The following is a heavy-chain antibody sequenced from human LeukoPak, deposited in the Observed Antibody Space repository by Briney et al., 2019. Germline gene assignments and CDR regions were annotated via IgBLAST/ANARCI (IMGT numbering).Heavy chain of an antibody. D-gene: IGHD3-9*01. CDR1: GFTFDDYA. CDR3: AKANYDILTGYYLYWYFDL. J-gene: IGHJ2*01. V-gene: IGHV3-9*01. Sequence: AGGSLRLSCAASGFTFDDYAMHWVRQAPGKGLEWVSGISWNSGSIGYADSVKGRFTISRDNAKNSLYLQMNSLRAEDTALYYCAKANYDILTGYYLYWYFDLWGRGTLVTVSS. CDR2: ISWNSGSI.